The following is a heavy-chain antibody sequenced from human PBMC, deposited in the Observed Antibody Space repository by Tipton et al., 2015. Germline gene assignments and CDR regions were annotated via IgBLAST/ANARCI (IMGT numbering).Heavy chain of an antibody. V-gene: IGHV4-39*01. CDR2: IYYSGST. J-gene: IGHJ6*02. Sequence: TLSLTCSVSGGSISSSSYYWGWIRQPPGKGLEWIGSIYYSGSTYHNPSLKSRVSIFVDTSKNQFSLKLSSVTAADTAVYYCARGHYVSRMDVWGQGTTVTVSS. D-gene: IGHD3-10*01. CDR1: GGSISSSSYY. CDR3: ARGHYVSRMDV.